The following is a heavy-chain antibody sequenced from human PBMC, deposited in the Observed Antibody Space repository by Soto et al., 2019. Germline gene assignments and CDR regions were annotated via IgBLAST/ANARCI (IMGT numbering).Heavy chain of an antibody. D-gene: IGHD6-19*01. CDR2: IYTSGST. J-gene: IGHJ4*02. CDR1: GGSISSYY. V-gene: IGHV4-4*07. CDR3: ARASVASTIMWGYYFDY. Sequence: PSETLSLTCTVSGGSISSYYWSWVRQPAGQGLERIGRIYTSGSTNYNHSLKSRGTMSVDTSKTQFSLKLSSVTATDTAVYYCARASVASTIMWGYYFDYWDQGTLVTVSS.